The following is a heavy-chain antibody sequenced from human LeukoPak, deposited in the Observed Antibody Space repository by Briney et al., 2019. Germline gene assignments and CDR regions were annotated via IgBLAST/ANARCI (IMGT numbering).Heavy chain of an antibody. CDR3: ARGLYGSGSYY. D-gene: IGHD3-10*01. V-gene: IGHV4-30-4*01. Sequence: SQTLSLTCTLSGGSISSGDYYWSWIRQPPGKGLEWIGYIYYSGTTYYNPSLKSRVTISVDTSKNQFSLKLTSVTAADTAVYYCARGLYGSGSYYWGQGTLVTVSS. CDR2: IYYSGTT. CDR1: GGSISSGDYY. J-gene: IGHJ4*02.